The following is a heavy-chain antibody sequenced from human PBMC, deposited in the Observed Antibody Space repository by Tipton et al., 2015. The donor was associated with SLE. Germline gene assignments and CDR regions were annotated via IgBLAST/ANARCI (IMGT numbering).Heavy chain of an antibody. CDR2: ISSSGSTI. CDR1: GFTFSSYE. J-gene: IGHJ6*03. Sequence: SLRLSCAASGFTFSSYEMNWVRQAPGKGLEWVSYISSSGSTIYYADSVKGRFTISRDNAKNSLYLQMNSLRAEDTAVYYCARSYYYYCSYMDVWGKGTTVTVSS. V-gene: IGHV3-48*03. CDR3: ARSYYYYCSYMDV.